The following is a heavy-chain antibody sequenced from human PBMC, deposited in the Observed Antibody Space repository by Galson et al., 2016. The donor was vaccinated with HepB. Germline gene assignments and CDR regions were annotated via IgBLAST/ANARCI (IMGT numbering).Heavy chain of an antibody. CDR3: AREGRSWYPGFFDY. CDR2: IWYDGKYT. Sequence: SLRLSCAASGFTFSSYAIHWVRQAPGMGLEWVAIIWYDGKYTYYADSVKGRFTISRDSSKNRLYLQMNSLRAEDTAVYYCAREGRSWYPGFFDYWGQGTLVTVSS. CDR1: GFTFSSYA. V-gene: IGHV3-33*01. J-gene: IGHJ4*02. D-gene: IGHD6-13*01.